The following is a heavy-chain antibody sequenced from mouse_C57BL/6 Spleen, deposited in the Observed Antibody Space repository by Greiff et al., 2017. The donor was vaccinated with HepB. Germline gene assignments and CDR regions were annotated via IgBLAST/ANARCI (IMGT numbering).Heavy chain of an antibody. CDR3: ARRNWDEGYWYFDV. J-gene: IGHJ1*03. D-gene: IGHD4-1*01. CDR2: IDPSDSYT. Sequence: VQLQQPGAELVKPGASVKLSCKASGYTFTSYWMQWVKQRPGQGLEWIGEIDPSDSYTNYNQKFKGKATLTVDTSSSTAYMQLSSLTSEDSAVYYCARRNWDEGYWYFDVWGTGTTVTVSS. CDR1: GYTFTSYW. V-gene: IGHV1-50*01.